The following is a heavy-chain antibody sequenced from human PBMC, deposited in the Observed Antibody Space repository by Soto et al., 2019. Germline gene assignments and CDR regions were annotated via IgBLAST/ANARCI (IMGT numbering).Heavy chain of an antibody. J-gene: IGHJ5*02. D-gene: IGHD3-16*02. CDR2: IKSRTDGGAT. CDR1: GGRCVEPG. V-gene: IGHV3-15*01. CDR3: TYLSRAGP. Sequence: WVPLRVWCGAAGGRCVEPGGSWVRQAPGKGLEWVGRIKSRTDGGATEYAPPVNDRFIISRDDSRNMVFLQMNSLKTEDTAVYFCTYLSRAGPRGQRTPVTVSS.